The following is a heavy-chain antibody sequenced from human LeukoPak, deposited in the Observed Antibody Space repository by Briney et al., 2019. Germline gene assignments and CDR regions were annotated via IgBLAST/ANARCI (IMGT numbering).Heavy chain of an antibody. V-gene: IGHV4-39*01. D-gene: IGHD3-10*01. Sequence: KASETLSLTCTVSGGSISTSSTTTYYWGWIRQAPGKGLEWIGGVFYRGTTYYSPSLMGRVTIFVDRSRNQFSLKLTSVTAADTSVYYCARLKWFGGYGMDVWGHGTTVTVSS. CDR2: VFYRGTT. CDR1: GGSISTSSTTTYY. J-gene: IGHJ6*02. CDR3: ARLKWFGGYGMDV.